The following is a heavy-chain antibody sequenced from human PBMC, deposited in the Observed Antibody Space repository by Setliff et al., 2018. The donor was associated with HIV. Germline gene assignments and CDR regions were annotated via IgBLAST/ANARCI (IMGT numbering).Heavy chain of an antibody. CDR2: ISSSSSYI. D-gene: IGHD6-13*01. Sequence: GGSLRLSCAASGFTFSTFSVNWVRQAPGKGLAWVSSISSSSSYIYYADSVKGRFTISGDNAQNSMYLQMNSLRAEDTAVYYCARDRVAAAGEAYYYYYMDVWGKGTTVTVSS. V-gene: IGHV3-21*01. CDR1: GFTFSTFS. CDR3: ARDRVAAAGEAYYYYYMDV. J-gene: IGHJ6*03.